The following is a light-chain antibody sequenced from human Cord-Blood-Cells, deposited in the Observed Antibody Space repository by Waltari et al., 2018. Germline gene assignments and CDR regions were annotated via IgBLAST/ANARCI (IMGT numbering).Light chain of an antibody. CDR2: GAS. Sequence: IVMTPSPATLSASPGECATLSCRVSQTVSSNLAWYQQKPDQAPRLLSYGASTRATGIPARFSGSGSGTEGTLTVSSLQSEDFAVYYCQQYNNWPPITFGQGTRLEIK. CDR1: QTVSSN. CDR3: QQYNNWPPIT. J-gene: IGKJ5*01. V-gene: IGKV3-15*01.